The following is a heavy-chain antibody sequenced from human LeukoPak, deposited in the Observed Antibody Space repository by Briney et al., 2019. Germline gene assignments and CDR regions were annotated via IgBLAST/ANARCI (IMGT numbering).Heavy chain of an antibody. Sequence: KASETLSLTCTVSGGSISSYYWSWIRQPPGKGLEWIGYIYYSGSTNYNPSLKSRVIISVDTSKNQFSLKLSSVTAADTAVYYCARVGPTTAYYYYYGMDVWGQGNTVTVSS. J-gene: IGHJ6*02. CDR3: ARVGPTTAYYYYYGMDV. CDR2: IYYSGST. V-gene: IGHV4-59*01. D-gene: IGHD4-17*01. CDR1: GGSISSYY.